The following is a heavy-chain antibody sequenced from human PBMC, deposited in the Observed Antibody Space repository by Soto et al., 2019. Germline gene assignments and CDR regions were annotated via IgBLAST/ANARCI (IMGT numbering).Heavy chain of an antibody. J-gene: IGHJ6*02. CDR3: ARLPGATISYYYGMDV. V-gene: IGHV5-51*01. D-gene: IGHD1-1*01. CDR1: GYSFTSYW. Sequence: RGESLKISCKGSGYSFTSYWIGWVRQMPGKGLEWMGIIYPGDSDTRYSPSFQGQVTISADKSISTAYLQWSSLKASDTAMYYCARLPGATISYYYGMDVWGQGTTVTVSS. CDR2: IYPGDSDT.